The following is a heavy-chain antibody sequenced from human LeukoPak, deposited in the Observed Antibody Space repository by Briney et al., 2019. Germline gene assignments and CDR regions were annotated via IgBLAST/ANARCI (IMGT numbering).Heavy chain of an antibody. J-gene: IGHJ4*02. V-gene: IGHV3-74*01. CDR1: GFTFSSYW. D-gene: IGHD3-3*02. CDR3: ARDGILGSHDY. CDR2: VDSDGSST. Sequence: PGGSLRLSCAASGFTFSSYWMHWVRQAPGKGLVWVSRVDSDGSSTSYADSAKGRFTISRDNTKNSLSLQMNSLRAEDTAVYYCARDGILGSHDYWGQGTLVTVSS.